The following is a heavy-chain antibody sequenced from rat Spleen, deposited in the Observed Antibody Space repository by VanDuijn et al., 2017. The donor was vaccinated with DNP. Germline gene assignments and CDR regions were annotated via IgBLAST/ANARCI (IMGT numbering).Heavy chain of an antibody. CDR2: ISDGGGNT. CDR3: ARHEGFYWYFDF. V-gene: IGHV5S11*01. Sequence: EVQLVESGGGVVQSGRSLKVSCAASGFTFSDYNMAWVRQAPKKGLEWVASISDGGGNTYYGDSVKGRFTISRDNAKNTLYLQMDSLRSEETATYYCARHEGFYWYFDFWGPGTMVTVSS. J-gene: IGHJ1*01. D-gene: IGHD3-7*01. CDR1: GFTFSDYN.